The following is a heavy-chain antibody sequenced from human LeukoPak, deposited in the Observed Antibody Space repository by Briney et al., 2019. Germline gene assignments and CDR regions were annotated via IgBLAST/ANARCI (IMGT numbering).Heavy chain of an antibody. CDR1: GYTFTGYY. D-gene: IGHD5-12*01. V-gene: IGHV1-2*02. CDR2: INPNSGGT. Sequence: ASVKVSCKASGYTFTGYYMHWVRQAPGQGLEWMGWINPNSGGTNFAQKLQGRVTMTRDTSISTGYMELSRLRSDDTAVYYCARERGYSGYDFVIGYWGQGTLVTVSS. J-gene: IGHJ4*02. CDR3: ARERGYSGYDFVIGY.